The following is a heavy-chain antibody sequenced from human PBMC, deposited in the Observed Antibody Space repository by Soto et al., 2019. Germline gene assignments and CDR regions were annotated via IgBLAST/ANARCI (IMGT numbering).Heavy chain of an antibody. CDR3: VKDPLLRYIDY. V-gene: IGHV3-23*01. Sequence: WVRQAPGKGLEWVSAISGSGGSTYYADSVKGRFTISRDNPKNTLYLQMNSLRAEDTAVYYCVKDPLLRYIDYWGQGTLVTVSS. D-gene: IGHD3-3*01. J-gene: IGHJ4*02. CDR2: ISGSGGST.